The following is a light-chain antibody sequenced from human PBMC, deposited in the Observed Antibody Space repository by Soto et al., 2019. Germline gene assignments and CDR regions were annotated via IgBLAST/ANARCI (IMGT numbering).Light chain of an antibody. CDR1: QTVNNNY. V-gene: IGKV3-20*01. J-gene: IGKJ1*01. CDR2: GAS. CDR3: QQYGSSRT. Sequence: EIVLTQSPGTLSLSPGERDTLSCRASQTVNNNYLAWYQQKPGQAPRLFIYGASTRATGIPDRFSGSGSGTDVTLTISRLEPEDFAVYYCQQYGSSRTFGQGTKVEI.